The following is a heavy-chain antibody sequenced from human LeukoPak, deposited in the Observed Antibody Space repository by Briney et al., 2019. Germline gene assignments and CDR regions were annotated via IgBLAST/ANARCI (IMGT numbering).Heavy chain of an antibody. Sequence: TSETLSLTCTVSGHSLSGSSYYWGWIRQPPGKGLEWIGSIYYSGSTYYNPSLKSRVTISVDTSKNQFSLKLSSVTAADTAVYYCATGRTIFGVVTHYFDYWGQGTLVTVSS. V-gene: IGHV4-39*01. CDR2: IYYSGST. CDR1: GHSLSGSSYY. D-gene: IGHD3-3*01. J-gene: IGHJ4*02. CDR3: ATGRTIFGVVTHYFDY.